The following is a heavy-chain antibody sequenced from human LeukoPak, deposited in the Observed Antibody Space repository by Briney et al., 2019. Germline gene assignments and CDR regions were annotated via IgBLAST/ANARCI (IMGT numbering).Heavy chain of an antibody. Sequence: SETLSLTCTVSGGSISSYYWSWIRQHPGKGLEWIGYIYYSGSTYYNPSLKSRVTKSVDTSKNQFSLKLSSVTAADTAVYYCARDSAMAVGGFDYWGQGTLVTVSS. CDR3: ARDSAMAVGGFDY. D-gene: IGHD5-18*01. J-gene: IGHJ4*02. CDR2: IYYSGST. CDR1: GGSISSYY. V-gene: IGHV4-59*06.